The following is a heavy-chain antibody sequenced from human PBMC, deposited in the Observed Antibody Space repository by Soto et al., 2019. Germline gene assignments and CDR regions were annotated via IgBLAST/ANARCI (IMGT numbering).Heavy chain of an antibody. J-gene: IGHJ4*02. V-gene: IGHV3-48*02. D-gene: IGHD6-13*01. Sequence: GGSLRLSCAASGFTFSTYSMNWFRQAPGKGLEWVSYISGSSGTIYYADSVKGRFTISRDNAKNSLYLQMNSLRDEDTAVYYCARDQVIAAGTCDYWGQGTLVTVSS. CDR1: GFTFSTYS. CDR3: ARDQVIAAGTCDY. CDR2: ISGSSGTI.